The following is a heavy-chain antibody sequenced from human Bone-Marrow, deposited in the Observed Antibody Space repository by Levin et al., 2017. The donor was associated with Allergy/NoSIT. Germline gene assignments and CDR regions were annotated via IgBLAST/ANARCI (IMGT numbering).Heavy chain of an antibody. V-gene: IGHV3-30*18. CDR1: GFTFSDYG. CDR2: TSFDAYSK. Sequence: GGSLRLSCVVSGFTFSDYGMHWVRQAPGKGLEWVTTTSFDAYSKYYADSVKGRFTISRDNSNNTLYLQMNSLRTDDTAVYYCAKDMDSSGWAYGMDVWGQGTTVTVS. J-gene: IGHJ6*02. CDR3: AKDMDSSGWAYGMDV. D-gene: IGHD6-19*01.